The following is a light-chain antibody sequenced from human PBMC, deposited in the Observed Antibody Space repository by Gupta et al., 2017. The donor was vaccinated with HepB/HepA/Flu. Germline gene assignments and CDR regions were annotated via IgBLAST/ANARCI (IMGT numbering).Light chain of an antibody. CDR2: LGS. J-gene: IGKJ1*01. CDR1: QSLLHSNGYNY. V-gene: IGKV2-28*01. Sequence: DLVMTQSPLSLPVTPGEQASISCRSSQSLLHSNGYNYLDWYLQKPGQSPQLLIYLGSNRASGVPDRFSGSGSGTDLTLKISRVEAEDVGVYYCMQALQTPRTFGQGTKVEIK. CDR3: MQALQTPRT.